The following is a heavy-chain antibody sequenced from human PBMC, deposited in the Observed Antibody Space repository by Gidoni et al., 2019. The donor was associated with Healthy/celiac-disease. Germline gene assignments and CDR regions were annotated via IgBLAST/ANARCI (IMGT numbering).Heavy chain of an antibody. CDR2: IYTSGSP. Sequence: QVQLQESGPGLVKPSQTLSLTCTVSGGSISSGSYYWSWIRQPAGKGLEWIGRIYTSGSPNYNPSLKSRVTISVDTSKNQFSLKLSSVTAADTAVYYCARAVAAAGTSWFDPWGQGTLVTVSS. J-gene: IGHJ5*02. D-gene: IGHD6-13*01. CDR3: ARAVAAAGTSWFDP. V-gene: IGHV4-61*02. CDR1: GGSISSGSYY.